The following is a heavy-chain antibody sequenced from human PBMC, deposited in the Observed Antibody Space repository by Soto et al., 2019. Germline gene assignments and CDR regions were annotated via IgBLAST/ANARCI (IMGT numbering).Heavy chain of an antibody. Sequence: GGSLRLSCAASGFRFSSYAMSWVRQAPGKGLEWVATISGSAGKTYYVDSVKGRFTISRDNSKNTLYLQMNSLRAEDTAVYHCAKVTSARVFYFGLDVWGQGTTVTVSS. CDR2: ISGSAGKT. D-gene: IGHD2-2*01. CDR3: AKVTSARVFYFGLDV. J-gene: IGHJ6*02. CDR1: GFRFSSYA. V-gene: IGHV3-23*01.